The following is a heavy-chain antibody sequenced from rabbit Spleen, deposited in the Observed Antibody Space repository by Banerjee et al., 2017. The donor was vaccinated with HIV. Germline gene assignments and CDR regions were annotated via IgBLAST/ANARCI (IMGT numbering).Heavy chain of an antibody. CDR3: ARDLVAVIGWNFSL. V-gene: IGHV1S45*01. CDR1: GFDFSDYG. J-gene: IGHJ4*01. Sequence: QEQLVESGGGLVQPGGSLKLSCKASGFDFSDYGVSWVRQAPGKGLEWIACIAAGRSGNTYSATWAKGRFIMSRTSSTTVTLQMTSLTAADTATYFCARDLVAVIGWNFSLWGPGTLVTVS. D-gene: IGHD1-1*01. CDR2: IAAGRSGNT.